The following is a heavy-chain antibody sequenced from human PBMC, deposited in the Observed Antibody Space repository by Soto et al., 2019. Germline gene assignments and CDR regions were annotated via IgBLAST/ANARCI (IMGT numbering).Heavy chain of an antibody. Sequence: HPGGSLRLSCTASGFTFGDYAMSWFRQAPGKGLEWVGFIRSKAYGGTTEYAASVKGRFTISRDDSKSIAYLQMNSLKTEDTAVCYCTRAPPTVTTDFDIWGQGTMVTVSS. V-gene: IGHV3-49*03. CDR1: GFTFGDYA. CDR2: IRSKAYGGTT. J-gene: IGHJ3*02. D-gene: IGHD4-17*01. CDR3: TRAPPTVTTDFDI.